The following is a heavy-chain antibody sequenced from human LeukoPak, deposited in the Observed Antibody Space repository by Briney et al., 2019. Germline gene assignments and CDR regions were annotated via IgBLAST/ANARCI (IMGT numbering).Heavy chain of an antibody. Sequence: GSSVKVSCKASGGTFSSYAISWVRQAPGQGLEWMGRIIPILGIANYAQKFQGRVTITADKSTSTAYMELSSLRSEDTAVYYCAREADDSSGRAAFDIWGQGTMVTVSS. J-gene: IGHJ3*02. V-gene: IGHV1-69*04. CDR3: AREADDSSGRAAFDI. CDR2: IIPILGIA. CDR1: GGTFSSYA. D-gene: IGHD3-22*01.